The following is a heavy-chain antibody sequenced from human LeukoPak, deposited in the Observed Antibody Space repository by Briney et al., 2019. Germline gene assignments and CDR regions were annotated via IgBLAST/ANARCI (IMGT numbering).Heavy chain of an antibody. CDR3: ARAEMVRGVIPHFDC. Sequence: GGSLRLSCAASGFTFSTYWMSSVRQSPGKGLEWVAIIKEDGREKYYVDSVKGRFTISRDNAKNSLYLQMNSLRAGDTAVYHCARAEMVRGVIPHFDCWGQGTLVTVSS. CDR2: IKEDGREK. V-gene: IGHV3-7*01. D-gene: IGHD3-10*01. J-gene: IGHJ4*02. CDR1: GFTFSTYW.